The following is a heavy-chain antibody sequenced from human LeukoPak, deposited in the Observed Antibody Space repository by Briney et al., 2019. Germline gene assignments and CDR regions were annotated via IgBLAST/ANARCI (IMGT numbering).Heavy chain of an antibody. J-gene: IGHJ4*02. D-gene: IGHD3-22*01. CDR3: ARSMWPRYYDNSVNYNYFGY. CDR2: IYPGDSDT. V-gene: IGHV5-51*01. CDR1: GDTFTNYW. Sequence: GESLKISCKGSGDTFTNYWIDWVRQMPGKGLEWMGIIYPGDSDTRYSPSFQGQVTISADKSISTAYLQWSSLKASDTAVYYCARSMWPRYYDNSVNYNYFGYWGQGTLVTVSS.